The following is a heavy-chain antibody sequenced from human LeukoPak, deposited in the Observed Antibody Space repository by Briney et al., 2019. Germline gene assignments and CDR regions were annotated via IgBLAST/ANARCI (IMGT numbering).Heavy chain of an antibody. Sequence: ASVKVSCKASGYTFTGYYMHWVRQAPGQGLEWMGWINPNSGGTNYAQKFQGRVTMTRDTSISTAYMELSRLRSDDTAVYYCARGRLPWGGSAFDIWGQGTMVTVSS. CDR2: INPNSGGT. CDR1: GYTFTGYY. CDR3: ARGRLPWGGSAFDI. V-gene: IGHV1-2*02. J-gene: IGHJ3*02. D-gene: IGHD7-27*01.